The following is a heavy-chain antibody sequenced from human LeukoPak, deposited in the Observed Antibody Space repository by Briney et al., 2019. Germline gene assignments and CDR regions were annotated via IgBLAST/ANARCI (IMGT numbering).Heavy chain of an antibody. CDR1: GFTFSSYW. D-gene: IGHD2-2*01. CDR2: ISSDGSST. J-gene: IGHJ4*02. V-gene: IGHV3-74*01. CDR3: AKTPIPYCSSTSCYVLDY. Sequence: GGSLRLSCAASGFTFSSYWMHWIRQAPGKGLVWVSRISSDGSSTSYADSVKGRFTISRDNSKNTLYLQMNSLRAEDTAVYYCAKTPIPYCSSTSCYVLDYWGQGTLVTVSS.